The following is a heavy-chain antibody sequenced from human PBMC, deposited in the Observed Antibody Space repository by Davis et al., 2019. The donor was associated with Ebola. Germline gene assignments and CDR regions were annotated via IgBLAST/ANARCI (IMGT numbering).Heavy chain of an antibody. CDR1: GGSISSYY. Sequence: MPSETLSLTCTVSGGSISSYYWSWIRQSPGKGLEWIGFIYYSGITYYNPSLKSRVSISVDTSKNHFSLKLSSVTAADTAVYYCAREGSGPDYWGQGTLVTVSS. J-gene: IGHJ4*02. CDR3: AREGSGPDY. CDR2: IYYSGIT. V-gene: IGHV4-30-4*08. D-gene: IGHD2-15*01.